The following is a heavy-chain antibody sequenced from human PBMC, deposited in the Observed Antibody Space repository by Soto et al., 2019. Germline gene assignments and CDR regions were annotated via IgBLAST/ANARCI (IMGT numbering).Heavy chain of an antibody. CDR1: GYTFTSYA. Sequence: ASVKVSCKASGYTFTSYAMHWVRQAPGQRLEWMGWINAGNGNTKYSQKFQGRVTINRDTSASTAYMELSSLRSEDTAVYYCARDLSFTMVRGVSYYCDYWGQGTLVTVSS. D-gene: IGHD3-10*01. V-gene: IGHV1-3*01. CDR2: INAGNGNT. CDR3: ARDLSFTMVRGVSYYCDY. J-gene: IGHJ4*02.